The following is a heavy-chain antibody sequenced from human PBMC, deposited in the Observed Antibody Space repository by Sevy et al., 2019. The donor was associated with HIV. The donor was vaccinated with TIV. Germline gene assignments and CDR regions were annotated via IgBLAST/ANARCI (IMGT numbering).Heavy chain of an antibody. V-gene: IGHV3-21*06. CDR1: GGSFSGYY. CDR2: INNDGTYI. CDR3: VRDGGDEYGAGSYYGPFDY. Sequence: ETLSLTCAVYGGSFSGYYWSWIRQPPGKGLEWVSSINNDGTYIFYGDSVKGRFTVSRDNAKNSLYLHMNSLRADDTAVYYCVRDGGDEYGAGSYYGPFDYWGRGTLVTVSS. D-gene: IGHD3-10*01. J-gene: IGHJ4*02.